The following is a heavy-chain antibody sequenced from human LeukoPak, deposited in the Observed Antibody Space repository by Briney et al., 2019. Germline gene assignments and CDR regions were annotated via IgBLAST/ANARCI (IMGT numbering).Heavy chain of an antibody. CDR2: IYYSGST. V-gene: IGHV4-61*05. Sequence: KPSETLSLTCSVSGGSNSRSNYYWDWIRQPPGKGLEWIGYIYYSGSTNYNPSLKSRVTISVDTSKNQFSLKLSSVTAADTAVYYCARDLGIHPNWFDPWGQGTLVTASS. CDR3: ARDLGIHPNWFDP. J-gene: IGHJ5*02. D-gene: IGHD1-26*01. CDR1: GGSNSRSNYY.